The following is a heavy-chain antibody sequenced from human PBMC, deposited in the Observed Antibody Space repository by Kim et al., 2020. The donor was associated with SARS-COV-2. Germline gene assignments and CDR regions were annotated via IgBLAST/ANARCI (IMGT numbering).Heavy chain of an antibody. CDR2: ISYDGSNK. J-gene: IGHJ3*02. CDR1: GFTFSSYG. Sequence: GGSLRLSCAASGFTFSSYGMHWVRQAPGKGLEWVAVISYDGSNKYYADSVKGRFTISRDNSKNTLYLQMNSLRAEDTAVYYCATLPIPITMIVVVTHDAFDIWGQGTMVTVSS. V-gene: IGHV3-30*03. D-gene: IGHD3-22*01. CDR3: ATLPIPITMIVVVTHDAFDI.